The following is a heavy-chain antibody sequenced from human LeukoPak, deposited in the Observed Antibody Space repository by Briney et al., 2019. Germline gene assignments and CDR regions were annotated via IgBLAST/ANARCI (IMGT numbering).Heavy chain of an antibody. Sequence: PGGSLRLSCAASGFTFSNYAMSWVRQAPGKGLEWVSAITNGGSTYYADSVKGRFTISRDNSKNTLYLQMNSLRAEDTAVYYCAKGPYSGSYGYFDYWGQGTLVTVSS. CDR1: GFTFSNYA. CDR3: AKGPYSGSYGYFDY. V-gene: IGHV3-23*01. J-gene: IGHJ4*02. CDR2: ITNGGST. D-gene: IGHD1-26*01.